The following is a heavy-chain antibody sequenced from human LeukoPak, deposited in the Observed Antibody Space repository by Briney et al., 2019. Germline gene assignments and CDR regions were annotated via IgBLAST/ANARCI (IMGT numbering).Heavy chain of an antibody. CDR1: GGSISSYY. Sequence: SETLSLTCTVPGGSISSYYWNWIRQPPGKGLEWIGYIYYSGSTNYNPSLKSRVTISVDTSKNQFSLKLSSVTAADTAVYYCARGGWYPESFQHWGQGALVTVSS. V-gene: IGHV4-59*01. CDR3: ARGGWYPESFQH. CDR2: IYYSGST. D-gene: IGHD6-19*01. J-gene: IGHJ1*01.